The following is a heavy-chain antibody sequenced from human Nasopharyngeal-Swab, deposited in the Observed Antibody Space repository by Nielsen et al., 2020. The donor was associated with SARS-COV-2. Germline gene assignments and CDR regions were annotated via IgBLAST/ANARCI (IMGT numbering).Heavy chain of an antibody. J-gene: IGHJ6*03. CDR2: ISSSSSYI. Sequence: GESLKISCADSGFTFSSYSMNWVRQAPGKGLEWVSSISSSSSYIYYADSVKGRFTISRDNAKNSLYLQMNSLRAEDTAVYYCASYVAGTPTYYYYYMDVWGKGTTVTVSS. D-gene: IGHD1/OR15-1a*01. V-gene: IGHV3-21*01. CDR1: GFTFSSYS. CDR3: ASYVAGTPTYYYYYMDV.